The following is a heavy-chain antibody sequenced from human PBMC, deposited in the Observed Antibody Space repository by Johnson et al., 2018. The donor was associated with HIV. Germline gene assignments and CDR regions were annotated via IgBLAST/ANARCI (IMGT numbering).Heavy chain of an antibody. J-gene: IGHJ3*02. CDR1: GFTFSSYG. Sequence: QVLLVESGGGVVQPGRSLRLSCAASGFTFSSYGMHWVRQAPGKGLEWVGRIKSKTEDGTTDYAAPVKGRFTISRDNSKNTLYLQMNSLRAEDTAVYYCARDSGEQLRYAFDIWGQGTMVTVSS. CDR3: ARDSGEQLRYAFDI. V-gene: IGHV3-30*19. CDR2: IKSKTEDGTT. D-gene: IGHD3-10*01.